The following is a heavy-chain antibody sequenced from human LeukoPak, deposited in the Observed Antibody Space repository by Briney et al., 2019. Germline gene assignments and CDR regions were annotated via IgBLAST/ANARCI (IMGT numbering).Heavy chain of an antibody. V-gene: IGHV4-4*09. CDR3: ARQWYSYGFPNYYCYMDV. D-gene: IGHD5-18*01. Sequence: PSETLSLTCTVSGGSISSYYWSWIRQPPGKGLEWIRYIYTSGSTNYNPSLKSRVTISVDTSKNQFSLKLSSVTAADTAVYYCARQWYSYGFPNYYCYMDVWGKGTTVTVSS. CDR1: GGSISSYY. CDR2: IYTSGST. J-gene: IGHJ6*03.